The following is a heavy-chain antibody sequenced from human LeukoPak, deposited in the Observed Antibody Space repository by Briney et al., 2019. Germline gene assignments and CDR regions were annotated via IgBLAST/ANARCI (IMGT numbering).Heavy chain of an antibody. V-gene: IGHV4-59*01. Sequence: SETLSLTCSVSGGSISSCYWSWIRQPPGKGLEWIGYMYSSGRTNYNPSLKSRVTISVDTSKNQVSLKLSSVTTADTAVYYCAGGRTEYCGGGSCFAKEYWGQGTLVTVSS. D-gene: IGHD2-15*01. CDR3: AGGRTEYCGGGSCFAKEY. CDR2: MYSSGRT. CDR1: GGSISSCY. J-gene: IGHJ4*02.